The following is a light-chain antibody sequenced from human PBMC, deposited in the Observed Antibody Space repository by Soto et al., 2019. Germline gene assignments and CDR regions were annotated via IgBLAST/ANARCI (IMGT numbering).Light chain of an antibody. V-gene: IGKV1-33*01. Sequence: DIQMTQSPPSLSASVGDRVSMTCQASQDIANRLNWYQQKPGKAPKLLIYDASNLDAGVPSRFGASGSGTDFTFAITNLQPEDIATYFCQQYDDLPQVTFGPGTTVD. CDR2: DAS. J-gene: IGKJ3*01. CDR1: QDIANR. CDR3: QQYDDLPQVT.